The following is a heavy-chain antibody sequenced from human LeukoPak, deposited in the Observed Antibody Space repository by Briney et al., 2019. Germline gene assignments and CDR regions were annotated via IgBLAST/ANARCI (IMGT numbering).Heavy chain of an antibody. CDR3: ARITMVRGVMGYYYYYMDV. CDR1: GFTFSDHY. CDR2: TRNKANSYTT. J-gene: IGHJ6*03. V-gene: IGHV3-72*01. D-gene: IGHD3-10*01. Sequence: GGSLRLSCAASGFTFSDHYMDWVRQAPGKGLEWVGRTRNKANSYTTEYAASVKGRFTISRDDSKNSLYLQMNSLKTEDTAVYYCARITMVRGVMGYYYYYMDVWGKGTTVTVSS.